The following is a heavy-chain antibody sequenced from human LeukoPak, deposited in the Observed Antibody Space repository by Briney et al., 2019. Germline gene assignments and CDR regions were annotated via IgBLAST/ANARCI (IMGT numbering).Heavy chain of an antibody. Sequence: PGGSLRLSCAASGFTFSDYYMSWIRQAPGKGLEWVSYISSSGSTIYYAVSVKGRFTISRDNAKNSLFLQMNSLRAEDTAVYYCARDRRDGYNRFDYWSQGTLVTVSS. V-gene: IGHV3-11*04. CDR2: ISSSGSTI. CDR1: GFTFSDYY. D-gene: IGHD5-24*01. CDR3: ARDRRDGYNRFDY. J-gene: IGHJ4*02.